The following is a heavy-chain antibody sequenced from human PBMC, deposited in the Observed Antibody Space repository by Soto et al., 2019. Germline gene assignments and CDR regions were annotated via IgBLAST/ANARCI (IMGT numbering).Heavy chain of an antibody. J-gene: IGHJ4*02. V-gene: IGHV3-23*01. D-gene: IGHD6-19*01. CDR1: GFTFSTYA. CDR2: ISGSGDST. CDR3: AKARSSGWSLDY. Sequence: EVQLLESGGGLVLPGGSLRLSCAASGFTFSTYAMNWVRQAPGKGLEWVSGISGSGDSTYYADSVKGRFTVSRDNSKNTLYLQTNSLRAEDTAVFYCAKARSSGWSLDYWGQGTLVTVSS.